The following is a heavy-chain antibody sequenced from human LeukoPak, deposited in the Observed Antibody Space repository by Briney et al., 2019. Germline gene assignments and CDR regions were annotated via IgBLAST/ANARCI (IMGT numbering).Heavy chain of an antibody. V-gene: IGHV3-21*01. Sequence: GGSLRLSCAASGFTFSSYSMNWVRQAPGKGLEWVSSISSSSSYIYYADSVKGRFTISRDNSKNTLYLQMNSLRAEDTAVYYCARNRAVAARPYYYYYYGMDVWGQGTTVTVSS. CDR2: ISSSSSYI. CDR3: ARNRAVAARPYYYYYYGMDV. J-gene: IGHJ6*02. D-gene: IGHD6-6*01. CDR1: GFTFSSYS.